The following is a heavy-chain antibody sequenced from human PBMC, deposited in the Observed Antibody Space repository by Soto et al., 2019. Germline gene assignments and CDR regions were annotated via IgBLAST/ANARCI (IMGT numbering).Heavy chain of an antibody. Sequence: EVQLVETGGGLIQPGGSLRLSCAASGFTVSSNYMSWVRQAPGKGLEWVSVIYSGGSTYYADSVKGRFTISRDNSKNTLYLQMNSLRDEDTAVYYCARDHPAQYDFWSGYYTGIDYYYYGMDVWGQGTTVTVSS. V-gene: IGHV3-53*02. CDR1: GFTVSSNY. D-gene: IGHD3-3*01. J-gene: IGHJ6*02. CDR3: ARDHPAQYDFWSGYYTGIDYYYYGMDV. CDR2: IYSGGST.